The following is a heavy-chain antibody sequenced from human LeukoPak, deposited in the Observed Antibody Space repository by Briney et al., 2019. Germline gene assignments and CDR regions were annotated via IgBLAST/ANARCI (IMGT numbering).Heavy chain of an antibody. CDR1: GGSFSGYY. CDR2: INHSGST. V-gene: IGHV4-34*01. CDR3: ARDRYSSSWIFDY. J-gene: IGHJ4*02. Sequence: SETLSLTCAVYGGSFSGYYWSWIRQPPGKGLEWIGEINHSGSTNYNPSLKSRVTISVDTSKNQFSLKLSSVTAADTAVYYCARDRYSSSWIFDYWGQGTLVTVSS. D-gene: IGHD6-13*01.